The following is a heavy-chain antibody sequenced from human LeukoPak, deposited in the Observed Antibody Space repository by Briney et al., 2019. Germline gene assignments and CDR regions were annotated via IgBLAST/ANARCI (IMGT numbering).Heavy chain of an antibody. CDR2: VSTSGETT. CDR1: GFSFSTYG. CDR3: ATATIFGVVLYY. J-gene: IGHJ4*02. D-gene: IGHD3-3*01. Sequence: GGTLRLSCVGSGFSFSTYGMTWVRQAPGKGLEWVSSVSTSGETTYYADSVKGRFTISRDNSKSTLYLQMSSLRTEDTAVYYCATATIFGVVLYYWGQGTLVTVSS. V-gene: IGHV3-23*01.